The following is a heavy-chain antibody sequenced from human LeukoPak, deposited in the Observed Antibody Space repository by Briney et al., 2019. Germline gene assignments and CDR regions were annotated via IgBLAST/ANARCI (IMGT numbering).Heavy chain of an antibody. D-gene: IGHD3-22*01. Sequence: SETLSLTCTVSGGSISSGGYSWSWVRQHPGKGLGWIGYMYYSGSTYYNPSLKSRVTISVDTSKNQSSLKLSSVTAADTAVYYCAREWRDYYDSSGPHRPYNWFDPRGQGTLVTVSS. J-gene: IGHJ5*02. CDR3: AREWRDYYDSSGPHRPYNWFDP. V-gene: IGHV4-31*03. CDR2: MYYSGST. CDR1: GGSISSGGYS.